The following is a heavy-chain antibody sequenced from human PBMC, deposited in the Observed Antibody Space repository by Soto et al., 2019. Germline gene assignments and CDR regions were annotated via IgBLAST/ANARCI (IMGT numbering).Heavy chain of an antibody. CDR2: ISSSSSTI. CDR3: ARALVVPAAIHYYYYGMDV. V-gene: IGHV3-48*01. Sequence: ESGGGLVQPGGSLRLSCAASGFTFSSYSMNWVRQAPGKGLEWVSYISSSSSTIYYADSVKGRFTISRDNAKNSLYMQMNSLRAEDPAVYYCARALVVPAAIHYYYYGMDVWGQGTTVTVSS. CDR1: GFTFSSYS. J-gene: IGHJ6*02. D-gene: IGHD2-2*02.